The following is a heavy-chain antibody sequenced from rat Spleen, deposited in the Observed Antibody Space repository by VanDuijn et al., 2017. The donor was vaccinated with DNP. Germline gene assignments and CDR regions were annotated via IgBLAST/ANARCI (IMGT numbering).Heavy chain of an antibody. J-gene: IGHJ2*01. CDR1: GFTFSDYY. D-gene: IGHD1-2*01. CDR2: ISYDGSTT. V-gene: IGHV5-29*01. Sequence: EVQLVESDGGLVQPGRSLKLSCAASGFTFSDYYMAWVRQAPTRGLEWVATISYDGSTTYYRDSVKGRFTISRDNAKSTLYLQMDSLRSEDTAVYYCARHVYYYTSFDYWGQGVMVTVSS. CDR3: ARHVYYYTSFDY.